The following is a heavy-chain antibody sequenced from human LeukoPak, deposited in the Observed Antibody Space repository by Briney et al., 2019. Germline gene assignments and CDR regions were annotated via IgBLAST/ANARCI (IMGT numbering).Heavy chain of an antibody. D-gene: IGHD6-19*01. CDR3: AKDRSILGSSGWFLTGSAFDI. V-gene: IGHV1-8*03. Sequence: ASVKVSCKVSGYTFTSYDINWVRQATGQGLEWMGWMNPNSGNTGYAQKFQGRVTITRNTSISIAYMELSSLRAEDTAVYYCAKDRSILGSSGWFLTGSAFDIWGQGTMVTVSS. J-gene: IGHJ3*02. CDR1: GYTFTSYD. CDR2: MNPNSGNT.